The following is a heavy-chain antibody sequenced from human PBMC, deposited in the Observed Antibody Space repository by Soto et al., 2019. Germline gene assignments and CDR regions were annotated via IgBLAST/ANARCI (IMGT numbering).Heavy chain of an antibody. V-gene: IGHV2-5*02. J-gene: IGHJ4*02. D-gene: IGHD1-26*01. Sequence: QITLKESGPSLGRPTETLTLTCTISVFSLITGVGVGWVRQPPGKALEWLAVIFWDKNDYYRPSLQTRVTISKDTSEDQVVLTLTNMDPEDTATYFCTQIYGSGSWGWYFHSWGQGTLVTVSS. CDR3: TQIYGSGSWGWYFHS. CDR1: VFSLITGVG. CDR2: IFWDKND.